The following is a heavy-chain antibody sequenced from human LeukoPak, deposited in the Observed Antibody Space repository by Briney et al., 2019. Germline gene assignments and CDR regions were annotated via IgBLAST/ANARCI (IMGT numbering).Heavy chain of an antibody. CDR1: GYTFTSYG. J-gene: IGHJ4*02. D-gene: IGHD5-18*01. CDR3: AREGYSYGYSDPPHFDY. CDR2: ISAYNGNT. Sequence: ASVKVSCKASGYTFTSYGISWVRQAPGQGLEWMGWISAYNGNTNYAQKLQGRVTMTTDTSTSTAYMELSSLRSEDTAVYYCAREGYSYGYSDPPHFDYWGQGTLVTVSS. V-gene: IGHV1-18*01.